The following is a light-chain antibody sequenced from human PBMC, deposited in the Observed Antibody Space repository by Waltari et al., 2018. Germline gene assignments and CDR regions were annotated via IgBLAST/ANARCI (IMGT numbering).Light chain of an antibody. CDR2: PNN. V-gene: IGLV1-44*01. J-gene: IGLJ3*02. CDR3: AAWDDSLNGWV. CDR1: NSNIGSNS. Sequence: QSVLTQPPSASVTPGQRVTISCSGRNSNIGSNSVNWYQQLPGTAPNLLIYPNNQVPSGVPDRFSGSKSGTSATLAIGGLRSADEADYYCAAWDDSLNGWVFGGGTKLTVL.